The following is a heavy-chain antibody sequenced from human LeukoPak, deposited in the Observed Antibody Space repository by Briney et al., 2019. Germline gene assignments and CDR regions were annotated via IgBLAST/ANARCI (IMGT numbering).Heavy chain of an antibody. D-gene: IGHD3-16*02. Sequence: SETLSLTCGVSGDSITNGFYYWSWIRQHPGKGLEWIGYTSYSGSTYYNPSLQSRVTISIDTSKNQFSLKLSSVTAADSAVYFCASGRSGFIDYYYYYMDVWGKGTTVTVSS. CDR3: ASGRSGFIDYYYYYMDV. CDR1: GDSITNGFYY. V-gene: IGHV4-31*11. J-gene: IGHJ6*03. CDR2: TSYSGST.